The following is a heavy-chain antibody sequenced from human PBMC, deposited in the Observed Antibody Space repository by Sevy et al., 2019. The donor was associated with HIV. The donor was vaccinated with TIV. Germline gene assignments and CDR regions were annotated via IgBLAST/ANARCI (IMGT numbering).Heavy chain of an antibody. CDR3: TSGNNFDY. D-gene: IGHD2-15*01. J-gene: IGHJ4*02. Sequence: GGSLRLSCAASGFTFSSYWMSWVRQAPGKGREWVANIKQDGSEKNYVDSMKGRFTISRDNAKNTLSLEMNSLRAEDTAVYYGTSGNNFDYWGQGTLVTVSS. CDR2: IKQDGSEK. CDR1: GFTFSSYW. V-gene: IGHV3-7*01.